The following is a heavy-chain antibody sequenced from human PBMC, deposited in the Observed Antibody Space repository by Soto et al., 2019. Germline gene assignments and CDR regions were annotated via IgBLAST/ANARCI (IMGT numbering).Heavy chain of an antibody. CDR2: ISSSSSTI. CDR1: GFTFSSYS. D-gene: IGHD3-22*01. V-gene: IGHV3-48*01. CDR3: ARGVNSIHDY. J-gene: IGHJ4*02. Sequence: GGSLRLSCAASGFTFSSYSMNWVRQAPGKGLEWVSYISSSSSTIYYADSVKGRFTISRDNAKNSLYLQMNSLRAEDTAVYYCARGVNSIHDYWGQGTLVTVSS.